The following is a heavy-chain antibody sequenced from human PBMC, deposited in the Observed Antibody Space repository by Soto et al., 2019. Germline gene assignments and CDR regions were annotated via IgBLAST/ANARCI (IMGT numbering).Heavy chain of an antibody. Sequence: GGSLRLSCAASGFTFDDYAMHWVRQAPGKGLEWVSGISWNSGSIGYADSVKGRFTISRDNAKNSLYLQMNSLRAEDTALYYCAKDMPGPWMITFGGVIVEYYFDYWGQGTLVTVSS. CDR3: AKDMPGPWMITFGGVIVEYYFDY. J-gene: IGHJ4*02. D-gene: IGHD3-16*02. V-gene: IGHV3-9*01. CDR2: ISWNSGSI. CDR1: GFTFDDYA.